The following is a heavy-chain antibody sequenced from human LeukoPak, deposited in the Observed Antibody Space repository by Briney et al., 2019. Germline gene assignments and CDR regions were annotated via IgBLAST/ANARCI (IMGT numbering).Heavy chain of an antibody. J-gene: IGHJ3*02. CDR2: IYYSGST. CDR1: GGSISSYY. V-gene: IGHV4-59*01. CDR3: ARANPSRDAFDI. Sequence: PSETLSLTCTVSGGSISSYYWSWIRQPPGKGLEWIGYIYYSGSTNYNPSLKSRVTISVDTSKNQFSLKLSSVTAADTAVYYCARANPSRDAFDIWGQGTMVTVSS.